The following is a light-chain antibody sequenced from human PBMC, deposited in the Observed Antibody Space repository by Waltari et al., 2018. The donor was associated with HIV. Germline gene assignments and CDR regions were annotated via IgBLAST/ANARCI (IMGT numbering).Light chain of an antibody. CDR3: QSYDSNLSGL. V-gene: IGLV1-40*01. CDR2: CNS. Sequence: QSELTQPPSVSAAPGQRVTISCTGSSANIGAGYDVHWYQQVPGRAPKFVIYCNSNRPSGVPDRFSGSKSGSSASLVITGLQSEDEADYYCQSYDSNLSGLFGGGTKVTVL. J-gene: IGLJ2*01. CDR1: SANIGAGYD.